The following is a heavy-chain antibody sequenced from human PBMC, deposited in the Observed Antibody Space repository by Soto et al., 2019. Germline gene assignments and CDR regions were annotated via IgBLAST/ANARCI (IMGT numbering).Heavy chain of an antibody. D-gene: IGHD3-3*01. CDR1: GFTFSSYA. V-gene: IGHV3-23*01. CDR3: AKDLNYDFWSGSFYDYYYYYYMDV. J-gene: IGHJ6*03. Sequence: GGSLRLSCAASGFTFSSYAMSWVRQAPGKGLEWVSAISGSGGSTYYADSVKGRFTISRDNSKNTLYLQMNSLRAEDTAVYYCAKDLNYDFWSGSFYDYYYYYYMDVWGKGTTVTVSS. CDR2: ISGSGGST.